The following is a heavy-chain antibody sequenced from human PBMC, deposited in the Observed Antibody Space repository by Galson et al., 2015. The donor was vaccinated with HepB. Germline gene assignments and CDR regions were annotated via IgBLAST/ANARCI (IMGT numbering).Heavy chain of an antibody. V-gene: IGHV4-34*01. D-gene: IGHD3-10*01. CDR1: GGSFSGYY. CDR2: INHSGST. Sequence: SETLSLTCAVYGGSFSGYYWSWIRQPPGKGLEWIGEINHSGSTNYNPSLKSRVTISVDTSKDQFSLKLSSVTAADTAVYYCARGSANNPYYYGSGSQKGFDYWGQGTLVTVSS. J-gene: IGHJ4*02. CDR3: ARGSANNPYYYGSGSQKGFDY.